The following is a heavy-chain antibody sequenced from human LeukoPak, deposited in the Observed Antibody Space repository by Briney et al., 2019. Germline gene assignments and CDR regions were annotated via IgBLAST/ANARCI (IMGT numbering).Heavy chain of an antibody. CDR2: VYHSGAT. D-gene: IGHD3-10*01. J-gene: IGHJ4*02. CDR3: ARGEGYGSGTVHFDY. V-gene: IGHV4-4*02. Sequence: SGTLSLTCTVSGGSISSSNWWSWVGQPPGKGLEWIGEVYHSGATNYNPSLRSRVIISADRSSNQFSLRLNSVTAADTAVFYCARGEGYGSGTVHFDYWGRGILVTVSS. CDR1: GGSISSSNW.